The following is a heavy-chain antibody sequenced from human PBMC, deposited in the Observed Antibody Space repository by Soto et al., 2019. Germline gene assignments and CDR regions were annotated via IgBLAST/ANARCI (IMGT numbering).Heavy chain of an antibody. CDR2: INGDGSRT. CDR1: GFTFSSYW. J-gene: IGHJ4*02. V-gene: IGHV3-74*03. Sequence: EVQLAESGGGLVQPGGSLRLSCVVSGFTFSSYWMHWVRQTPGKGLVWVSGINGDGSRTKYADSVKGRFTISRDNAENTEYLQMNSLRAEDTAVYYCARDHWGPGEGAVDYWGQGTLFTVSS. D-gene: IGHD7-27*01. CDR3: ARDHWGPGEGAVDY.